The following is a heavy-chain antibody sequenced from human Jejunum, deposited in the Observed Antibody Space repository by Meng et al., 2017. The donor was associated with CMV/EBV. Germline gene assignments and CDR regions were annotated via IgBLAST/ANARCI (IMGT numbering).Heavy chain of an antibody. CDR3: ATTSGSSY. CDR1: GLTFSPFW. Sequence: SCANSGLTFSPFWMSWFRQAPGKGLEWMAHIKQDGSEKYYVDSVKGRFTISRDNTENSLFLQMNTLRAEDTAVYYCATTSGSSYWGQGALVTVSS. J-gene: IGHJ4*02. CDR2: IKQDGSEK. V-gene: IGHV3-7*01. D-gene: IGHD6-6*01.